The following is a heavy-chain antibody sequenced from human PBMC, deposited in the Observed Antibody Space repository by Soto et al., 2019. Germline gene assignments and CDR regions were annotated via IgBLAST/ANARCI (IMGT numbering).Heavy chain of an antibody. CDR3: ARYRDVYTRACLDS. CDR2: ISSDGNKI. D-gene: IGHD3-16*02. V-gene: IGHV3-30-3*01. Sequence: QVQLVESGGGVVQPGRSLRLSCAASGFTFSSFVLHWVRQAPGKGLEWVSLISSDGNKIYYADSVKGRFTISRDNSQNTLGLQMNRLTGEGTAVYYGARYRDVYTRACLDSWGQGTLVTVSS. J-gene: IGHJ4*02. CDR1: GFTFSSFV.